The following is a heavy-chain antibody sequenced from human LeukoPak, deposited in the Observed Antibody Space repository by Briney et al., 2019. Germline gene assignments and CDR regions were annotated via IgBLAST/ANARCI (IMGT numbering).Heavy chain of an antibody. CDR1: GFTFSGYW. CDR2: IKQDGSEK. V-gene: IGHV3-7*01. Sequence: GGSLRLSCAASGFTFSGYWMSWVRQAPGKGLEWVANIKQDGSEKYYVDSVKGRFTISRDNAKNSLFLQMNSLRAEDTAVYYYAKGRGMDVWGQGTTVTVSS. J-gene: IGHJ6*02. CDR3: AKGRGMDV.